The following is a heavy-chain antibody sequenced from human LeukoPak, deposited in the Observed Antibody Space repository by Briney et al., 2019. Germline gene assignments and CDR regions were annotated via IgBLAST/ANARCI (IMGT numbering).Heavy chain of an antibody. Sequence: GGSLRLSCAASGFTFSSYWMHWVRQVPGKGLMWVSCINNNGSSSITRYADCVKGRFTISRDNAKNTLYLQMNSLRAEDMAGYYCATGNYHGFDIWGQGTMVTVSS. CDR1: GFTFSSYW. V-gene: IGHV3-74*01. D-gene: IGHD1-7*01. CDR2: INNNGSSSIT. J-gene: IGHJ3*02. CDR3: ATGNYHGFDI.